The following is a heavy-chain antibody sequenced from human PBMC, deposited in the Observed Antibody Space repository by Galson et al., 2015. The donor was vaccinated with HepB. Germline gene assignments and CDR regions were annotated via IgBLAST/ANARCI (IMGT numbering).Heavy chain of an antibody. CDR3: ARGIITVTKRGSRMDV. V-gene: IGHV4-34*01. J-gene: IGHJ6*04. D-gene: IGHD4-17*01. CDR1: GGSFSGYY. CDR2: INHSGST. Sequence: SETLSLTCAVYGGSFSGYYWSWIRQPPGKGLEWIGEINHSGSTNYNPSLKSRVTISVDTSKNQFSLKLSSVTAADTAVYYCARGIITVTKRGSRMDVWGKGTTVTVSS.